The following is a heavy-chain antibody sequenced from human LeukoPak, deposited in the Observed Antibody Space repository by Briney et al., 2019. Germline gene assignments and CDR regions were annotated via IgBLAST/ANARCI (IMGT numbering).Heavy chain of an antibody. CDR3: AKHYYGSGSQKYYFDY. J-gene: IGHJ4*02. D-gene: IGHD3-10*01. CDR1: GFIFSVYG. V-gene: IGHV3-30*02. CDR2: VRNDGGDK. Sequence: GSLRLSCAASGFIFSVYGMHWVRQAPGKGLEWVTMVRNDGGDKYYADSVRGRFTISRDNSKNTLYLQMNSLGPEDTAVYYCAKHYYGSGSQKYYFDYWGQGTLVTVSS.